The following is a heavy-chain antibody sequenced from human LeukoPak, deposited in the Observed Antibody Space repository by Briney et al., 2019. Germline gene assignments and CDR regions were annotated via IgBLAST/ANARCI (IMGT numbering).Heavy chain of an antibody. CDR2: INPNSDGT. J-gene: IGHJ4*02. Sequence: ASVKVSCKASGYTFTGYYMHWVRQAPGQGLEWMGRINPNSDGTNYAQKFQGRGTMTRETSISTAYLELSRLRTSDQAVDYCARDRGGGGNHFDYWGQGTLVTVSS. CDR1: GYTFTGYY. V-gene: IGHV1-2*02. CDR3: ARDRGGGGNHFDY. D-gene: IGHD3-10*01.